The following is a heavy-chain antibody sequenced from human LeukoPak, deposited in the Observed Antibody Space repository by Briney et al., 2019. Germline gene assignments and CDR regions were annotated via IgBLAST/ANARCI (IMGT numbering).Heavy chain of an antibody. CDR2: IFPSGGEI. CDR1: GFTLSSYW. CDR3: ARGGSTWYYFDY. D-gene: IGHD6-13*01. Sequence: PGGSLRLSCAASGFTLSSYWMSWVRQPPGKGLEWVSSIFPSGGEIHYADSVKGRFTISRDNAKNSLYLQMNSLRVEDTAVYYCARGGSTWYYFDYWGQGTLVTVSS. V-gene: IGHV3-21*01. J-gene: IGHJ4*02.